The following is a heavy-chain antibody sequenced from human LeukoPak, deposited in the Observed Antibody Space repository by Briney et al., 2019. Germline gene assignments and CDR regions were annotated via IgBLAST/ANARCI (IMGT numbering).Heavy chain of an antibody. V-gene: IGHV3-21*01. J-gene: IGHJ3*02. D-gene: IGHD2-8*01. Sequence: GGSLRLSCAASGFTFSSYSMNWVRQAPGKGLEWVSFISTSSSYIYYADSVKGRFTISRDNAKNSLYLQMNSLRAEDTAVYYCARVSGVAEGGAFDIWGQGTMVTVSS. CDR1: GFTFSSYS. CDR3: ARVSGVAEGGAFDI. CDR2: ISTSSSYI.